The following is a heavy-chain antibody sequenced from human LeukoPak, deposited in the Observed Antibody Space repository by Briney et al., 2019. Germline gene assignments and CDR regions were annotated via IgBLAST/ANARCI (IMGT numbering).Heavy chain of an antibody. CDR2: IYYSGST. CDR3: ARGRLSYLAVYYFDY. D-gene: IGHD1-26*01. Sequence: SETLSLTCTVPGGSISSYYWSSIRQPPGKGLEWIGYIYYSGSTNYNPSLKSRVARSVDTSKNQYSLKLSYVTAADTAVYYCARGRLSYLAVYYFDYWGQGTLVTVSS. J-gene: IGHJ4*02. CDR1: GGSISSYY. V-gene: IGHV4-59*01.